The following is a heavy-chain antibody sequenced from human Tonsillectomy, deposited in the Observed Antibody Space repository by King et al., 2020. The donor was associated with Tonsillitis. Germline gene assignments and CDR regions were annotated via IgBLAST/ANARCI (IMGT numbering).Heavy chain of an antibody. CDR3: AKDIGAEAGGWFDP. Sequence: VQLVESGGGLVQPGRSLRLSCAASKFTFDDYAMHWVRQVPGKGLEWVSGISWNSGSIGYADSVKGRFTISRDNAKNSLYLQMNSLRAEDTAFYYCAKDIGAEAGGWFDPWGQGTLVTVSS. V-gene: IGHV3-9*01. D-gene: IGHD6-13*01. CDR2: ISWNSGSI. J-gene: IGHJ5*02. CDR1: KFTFDDYA.